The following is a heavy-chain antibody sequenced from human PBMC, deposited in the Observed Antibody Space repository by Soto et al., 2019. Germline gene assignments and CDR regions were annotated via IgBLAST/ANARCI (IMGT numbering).Heavy chain of an antibody. D-gene: IGHD2-15*01. Sequence: SVKVSCKASGGTFSSYAISWVRQAPGQGLEWMGGIIPIFGTANYAQKFQGRLTITADKSTSTAYTDLNSRRSEDKAVSDSASLRGNHWFDPWGQGTMVTVSS. CDR3: ASLRGNHWFDP. CDR1: GGTFSSYA. J-gene: IGHJ5*01. V-gene: IGHV1-69*06. CDR2: IIPIFGTA.